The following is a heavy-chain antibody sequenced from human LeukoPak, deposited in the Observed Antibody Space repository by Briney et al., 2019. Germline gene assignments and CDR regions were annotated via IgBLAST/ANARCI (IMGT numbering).Heavy chain of an antibody. CDR1: GGSISSNSYY. V-gene: IGHV4-39*01. J-gene: IGHJ4*02. D-gene: IGHD3-16*01. Sequence: SETLSLTCTVSGGSISSNSYYWGWIRQPPGKGLEWIGSIYYSGSAYYNPSLKSRVTISVDTSKNQFSLKLSSVTAADTAVYYFARHQGFGGDPYYFDFWGRETLVTVSS. CDR3: ARHQGFGGDPYYFDF. CDR2: IYYSGSA.